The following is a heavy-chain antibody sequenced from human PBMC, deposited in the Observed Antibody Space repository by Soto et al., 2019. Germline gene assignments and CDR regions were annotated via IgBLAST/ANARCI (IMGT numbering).Heavy chain of an antibody. J-gene: IGHJ4*02. V-gene: IGHV3-33*01. CDR1: GFTFSSYG. Sequence: PGGSLRLSCAASGFTFSSYGMHWVRQAPGKGLEWVAVIWYDGSNKYYADSVKGRFTISRDNSKNTLYLQMNSLRAEDTAVYYCARDGRSSSWYVPLDYWGQGTLVTVYS. CDR3: ARDGRSSSWYVPLDY. CDR2: IWYDGSNK. D-gene: IGHD6-13*01.